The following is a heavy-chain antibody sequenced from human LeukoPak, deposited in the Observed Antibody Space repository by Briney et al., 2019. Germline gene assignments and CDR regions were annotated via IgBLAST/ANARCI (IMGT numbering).Heavy chain of an antibody. D-gene: IGHD3-9*01. Sequence: PGGTLRLSCAASGFTFSSYGMRWVRQAPGKGLEWVSDISGSGCSTYYAASVKGRFTISRDNSKNTLYLQMNSLRAEDTAVYYCARAQPVLRYFDWLLIQSYYFDYWGQGTLVTVSS. CDR1: GFTFSSYG. J-gene: IGHJ4*02. CDR3: ARAQPVLRYFDWLLIQSYYFDY. CDR2: ISGSGCST. V-gene: IGHV3-23*01.